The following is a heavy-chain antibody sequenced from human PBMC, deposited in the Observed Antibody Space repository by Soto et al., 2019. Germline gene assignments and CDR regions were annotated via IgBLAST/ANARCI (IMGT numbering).Heavy chain of an antibody. D-gene: IGHD3-10*01. Sequence: QVQLQESGPGLVKPSETLSLTCTVSGGSISSYYWSWIRQPPGKGLEWIGYIYYSGSTNYNPSRKRRVTISVDTSKNQFSLKLNSMTAADTAVYYCARHNYGSGSTYFDYWGQGTLVTVSS. CDR2: IYYSGST. CDR1: GGSISSYY. V-gene: IGHV4-59*08. CDR3: ARHNYGSGSTYFDY. J-gene: IGHJ4*02.